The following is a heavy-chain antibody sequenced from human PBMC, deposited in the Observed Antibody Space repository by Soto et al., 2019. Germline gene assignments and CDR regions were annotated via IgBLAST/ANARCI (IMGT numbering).Heavy chain of an antibody. J-gene: IGHJ4*02. CDR2: ISGSGGST. Sequence: PGGALGLSCSASGVTFRSYAMSWVRQAPGKGLEWVSAISGSGGSTYYADSVKGRFTISRDNSKNTLYLQMNSLRAEDTAVHYCAIRPYIVVVPAAINDYWGQGTLVTVSS. V-gene: IGHV3-23*01. D-gene: IGHD2-2*01. CDR1: GVTFRSYA. CDR3: AIRPYIVVVPAAINDY.